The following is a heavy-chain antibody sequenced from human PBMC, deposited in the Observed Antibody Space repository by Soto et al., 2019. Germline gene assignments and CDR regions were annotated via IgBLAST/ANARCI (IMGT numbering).Heavy chain of an antibody. CDR3: AREVVAAKSNWFDP. CDR1: GGSISSYY. Sequence: SETLSLTCTFSGGSISSYYWSWIRQPPGKGLEWIGYIYYSGSTNYNPSLKSRVTISVDTSKNQFSLKLSSVTAADTAVYYCAREVVAAKSNWFDPWGQGTLVTVS. CDR2: IYYSGST. J-gene: IGHJ5*02. D-gene: IGHD2-15*01. V-gene: IGHV4-59*01.